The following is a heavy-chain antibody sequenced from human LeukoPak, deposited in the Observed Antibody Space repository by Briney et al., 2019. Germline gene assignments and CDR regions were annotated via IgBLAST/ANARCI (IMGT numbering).Heavy chain of an antibody. Sequence: GGSLRLSCAASGFTFSSYSMNWVRQAPGKGLEWVSSISSSSSNIYYADSVKGRFTISRDNAKNSLYLQMNSLRAEDTAVYYCSSYTTDNWNDFYDYWGQGTLVTVSS. J-gene: IGHJ4*02. D-gene: IGHD1-20*01. CDR2: ISSSSSNI. CDR3: SSYTTDNWNDFYDY. CDR1: GFTFSSYS. V-gene: IGHV3-21*01.